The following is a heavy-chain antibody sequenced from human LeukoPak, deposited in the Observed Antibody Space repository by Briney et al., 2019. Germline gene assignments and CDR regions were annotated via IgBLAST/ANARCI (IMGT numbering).Heavy chain of an antibody. V-gene: IGHV3-21*01. Sequence: GSLRLSCAASGFTFSSCTMNWVRQAPGKGLEWVSSITSSSLYIYYADSVKGRFTISRDNAKNSLYLQMNSLRAEDTVVYYCASEHSGNYNRPFDYWGQGTLVTVSS. CDR2: ITSSSLYI. CDR3: ASEHSGNYNRPFDY. CDR1: GFTFSSCT. J-gene: IGHJ4*02. D-gene: IGHD1-26*01.